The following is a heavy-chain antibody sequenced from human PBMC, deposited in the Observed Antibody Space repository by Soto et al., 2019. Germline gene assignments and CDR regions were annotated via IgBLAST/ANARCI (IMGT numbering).Heavy chain of an antibody. J-gene: IGHJ4*02. CDR3: ARAYSSGRHSDY. D-gene: IGHD6-19*01. V-gene: IGHV4-34*01. CDR2: INHSGST. Sequence: QVQLQQWGAGLLKPSETLSLTCAVYGGSFSGYYWSWIRQPPGKGLEWIGEINHSGSTNYNPSLKSRVTISVDTSKNQFSLKLSSVTAADTAVYYCARAYSSGRHSDYWGQGTLVTVSS. CDR1: GGSFSGYY.